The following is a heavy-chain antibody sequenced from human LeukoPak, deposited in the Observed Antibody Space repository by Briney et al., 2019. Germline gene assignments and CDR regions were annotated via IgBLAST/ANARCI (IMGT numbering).Heavy chain of an antibody. CDR2: MNPNSGNT. CDR1: GYTFTSYD. CDR3: ATDYCSGPTCYLRFDP. V-gene: IGHV1-8*01. J-gene: IGHJ5*02. D-gene: IGHD2-2*01. Sequence: ASVKVSCKASGYTFTSYDINWVRQATGQGLEWMGWMNPNSGNTGYAQKFQGRVTMTRNTSISTAYMELSSLKSEHTAVYYCATDYCSGPTCYLRFDPWGQGTLVTVSS.